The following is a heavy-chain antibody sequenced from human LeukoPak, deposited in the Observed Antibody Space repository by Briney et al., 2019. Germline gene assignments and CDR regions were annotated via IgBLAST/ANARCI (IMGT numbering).Heavy chain of an antibody. CDR2: IKEDGSEK. V-gene: IGHV3-7*04. D-gene: IGHD4-17*01. Sequence: GGSLRLSCAASGFTFSSSLMSWVRQAPGKGLEWVANIKEDGSEKYYVDSVKGRYTISRDNAKNSLYLQMNSLRAEDTAVYYCARDLSTVGGQGTLVTVSS. CDR1: GFTFSSSL. CDR3: ARDLSTV. J-gene: IGHJ4*02.